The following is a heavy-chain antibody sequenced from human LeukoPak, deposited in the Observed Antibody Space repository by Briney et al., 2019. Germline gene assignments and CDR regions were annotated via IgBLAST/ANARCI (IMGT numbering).Heavy chain of an antibody. Sequence: AGGSLRLSRAASGFTVSSNYMNWVRQAPGKGLEWVSSISSSSSYIYYADSVKGRFTISRDNAKNSLYLQMNSLRAEDTAVYYCGVPLPHDYWGQGTLVTVSS. V-gene: IGHV3-21*01. J-gene: IGHJ4*02. D-gene: IGHD1-26*01. CDR1: GFTVSSNY. CDR3: GVPLPHDY. CDR2: ISSSSSYI.